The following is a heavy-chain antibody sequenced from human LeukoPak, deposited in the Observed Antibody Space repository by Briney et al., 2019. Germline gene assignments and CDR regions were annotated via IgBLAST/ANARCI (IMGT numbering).Heavy chain of an antibody. V-gene: IGHV3-9*03. CDR2: ISWNSGSI. J-gene: IGHJ5*02. D-gene: IGHD4-23*01. Sequence: GGSLRLSCAASRFTFDDYAMHWVRQAPGKGLEWVSGISWNSGSIGYADSVKGRFTISRDNAKNSLYLQMNSLRAEDMALYYCAKGAAATVVTPSWFDPWGQGTLVTVSS. CDR1: RFTFDDYA. CDR3: AKGAAATVVTPSWFDP.